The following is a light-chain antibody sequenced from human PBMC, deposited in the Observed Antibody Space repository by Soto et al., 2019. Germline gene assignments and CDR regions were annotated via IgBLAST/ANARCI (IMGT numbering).Light chain of an antibody. Sequence: DIQLAHSPSSLSASVVDIVTIPCHASQDISKYLNWYQQKPGKAPKLLIYDASNLETGIPSRFSGSGSGTNFSLTITSLQPEDIATYYCQKYENLPLTFGGGTKVDIK. J-gene: IGKJ4*01. CDR2: DAS. V-gene: IGKV1-33*01. CDR1: QDISKY. CDR3: QKYENLPLT.